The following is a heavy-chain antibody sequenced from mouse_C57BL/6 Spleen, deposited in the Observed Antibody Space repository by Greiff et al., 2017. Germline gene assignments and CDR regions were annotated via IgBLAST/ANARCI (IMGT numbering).Heavy chain of an antibody. CDR3: ARSRYDYGSRNYAMDY. D-gene: IGHD1-1*01. Sequence: VKLMESGPGLVAPSQSLSITCTVSGFSLTSYGVHWVRQPPGKGLEWLVVIRSDGSTTYNSALKSRLSISKDNSKSHVFLNMNSLQTEDTAMDYCARSRYDYGSRNYAMDYWGQGTSVTVSS. CDR1: GFSLTSYG. V-gene: IGHV2-6*03. J-gene: IGHJ4*01. CDR2: IRSDGST.